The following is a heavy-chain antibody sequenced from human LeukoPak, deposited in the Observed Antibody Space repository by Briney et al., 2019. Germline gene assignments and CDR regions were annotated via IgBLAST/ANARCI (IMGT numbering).Heavy chain of an antibody. J-gene: IGHJ4*02. CDR2: IYYSGST. CDR3: ARDYYGSGSYLTY. V-gene: IGHV4-59*01. Sequence: SETLSLTCTVPGGSISSYYWSWIRQPPGKGLEWIGYIYYSGSTNYNPSLKSRVTISVDTSKNQFSLKLSSVTAADTAVYYCARDYYGSGSYLTYWGQGTLVTVSS. CDR1: GGSISSYY. D-gene: IGHD3-10*01.